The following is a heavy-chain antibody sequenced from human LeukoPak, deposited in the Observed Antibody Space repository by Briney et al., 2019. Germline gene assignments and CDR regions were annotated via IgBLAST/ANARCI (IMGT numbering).Heavy chain of an antibody. Sequence: ASVKVSCKASGYDFTNYGIMWVRQAAGQGLEWMGCISGFSGDTKYGPKFQDRVTLTADTSTATAYMEVRSLRSDDTATYYCARYKDRYSSPSNFEYWGQGTQVTVSS. J-gene: IGHJ4*02. D-gene: IGHD5-18*01. CDR2: ISGFSGDT. CDR3: ARYKDRYSSPSNFEY. V-gene: IGHV1-18*01. CDR1: GYDFTNYG.